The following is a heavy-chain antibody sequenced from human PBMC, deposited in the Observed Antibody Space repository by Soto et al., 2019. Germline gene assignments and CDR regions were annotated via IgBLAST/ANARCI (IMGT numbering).Heavy chain of an antibody. CDR1: GGTFSSYT. CDR2: IIPLLGAV. V-gene: IGHV1-69*08. Sequence: QVQLVQSGAEVKKPGSSVKVSCKASGGTFSSYTINWVRQAPGQGLEWMGRIIPLLGAVNYAQKFQGRVTITGDKSTSTVYMELRSLRSEDTAVYYCARDKGYYYDSSGYWPFDYGGEGTLVTVSS. J-gene: IGHJ4*02. CDR3: ARDKGYYYDSSGYWPFDY. D-gene: IGHD3-22*01.